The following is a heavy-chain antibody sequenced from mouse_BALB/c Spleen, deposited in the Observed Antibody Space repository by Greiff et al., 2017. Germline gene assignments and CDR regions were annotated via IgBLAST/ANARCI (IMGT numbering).Heavy chain of an antibody. D-gene: IGHD1-2*01. CDR1: GYTFTSYY. CDR2: INPSNGGT. V-gene: IGHV1S81*02. Sequence: VKVVESGAELVKPGASVKLSCKASGYTFTSYYMYWVKQRPGQGLEWIGEINPSNGGTNFNEKFKSKATLTVDKSSSTAYMQLSSLTSEDSAVYYCTATTATIHYAMDYWGQGTSVTVSS. J-gene: IGHJ4*01. CDR3: TATTATIHYAMDY.